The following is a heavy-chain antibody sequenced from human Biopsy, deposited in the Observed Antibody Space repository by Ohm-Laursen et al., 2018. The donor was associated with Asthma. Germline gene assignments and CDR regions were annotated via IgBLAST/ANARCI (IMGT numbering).Heavy chain of an antibody. CDR3: VRDGTDDAFDI. CDR2: IKHDGTEK. J-gene: IGHJ3*02. V-gene: IGHV3-7*01. D-gene: IGHD1-1*01. Sequence: SLRLSCAGSGFTFGDYWMSWVRQVPGKGLEWVANIKHDGTEKNHVDSLKGRFTISRDNAKNSLYLQMNSLREEDTAVYYCVRDGTDDAFDIWGQGTVVSVSS. CDR1: GFTFGDYW.